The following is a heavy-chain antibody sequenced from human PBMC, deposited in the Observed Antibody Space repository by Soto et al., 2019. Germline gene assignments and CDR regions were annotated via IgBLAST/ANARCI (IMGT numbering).Heavy chain of an antibody. V-gene: IGHV1-3*01. CDR1: GYTFTSYA. D-gene: IGHD2-15*01. J-gene: IGHJ4*02. CDR2: INAGNGNT. CDR3: ARGPGGPDGPGDY. Sequence: ASVKVSCKASGYTFTSYAMDWVRQAPGQRLEWMGWINAGNGNTKYSQKLQGRVTITRDTSASTAYMELSSLRSEDTAVYYCARGPGGPDGPGDYWGQGTLVTVSS.